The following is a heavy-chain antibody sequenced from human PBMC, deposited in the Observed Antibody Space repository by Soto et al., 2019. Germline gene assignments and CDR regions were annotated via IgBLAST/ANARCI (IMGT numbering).Heavy chain of an antibody. J-gene: IGHJ6*02. CDR3: ARTAKSFYYYYGMDV. CDR1: GYTFTSYY. Sequence: ASVKVSCKASGYTFTSYYMHWVRQAPGQGLEWMGIINPSGGSTSYAQKFQGRVTMTRDTSTSTVYMELSSLRSEDTAVYYCARTAKSFYYYYGMDVWGQGTTVTVS. D-gene: IGHD3-3*01. CDR2: INPSGGST. V-gene: IGHV1-46*01.